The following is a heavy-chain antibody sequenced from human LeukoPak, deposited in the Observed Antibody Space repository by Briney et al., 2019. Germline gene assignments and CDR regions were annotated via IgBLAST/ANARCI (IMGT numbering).Heavy chain of an antibody. CDR1: GFTLSSYA. CDR2: ISDAGGGT. J-gene: IGHJ4*02. D-gene: IGHD3-22*01. Sequence: GGSLRLSCAASGFTLSSYAMNWVRQSPGKGLEWVSAISDAGGGTYYADPVKGRFTVSRDSSKNTLYLQLTSLRADDTAVYYCARGDTSGYGLYDYWGQGTLVTVSS. CDR3: ARGDTSGYGLYDY. V-gene: IGHV3-23*01.